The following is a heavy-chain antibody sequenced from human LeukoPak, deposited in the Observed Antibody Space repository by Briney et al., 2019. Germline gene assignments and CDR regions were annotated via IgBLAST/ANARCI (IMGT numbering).Heavy chain of an antibody. D-gene: IGHD4-17*01. CDR1: GFIFSSYW. CDR3: ARAPTVTTKPFFDY. V-gene: IGHV3-7*01. CDR2: IKQDGSVK. J-gene: IGHJ4*02. Sequence: GGSLRLSCAASGFIFSSYWMSWVRQPPCKGLDGVANIKQDGSVKYYVDSVKGRFTISRDNAKNSLYLQMNSLRAEDTAVYYCARAPTVTTKPFFDYWGQGTLVTVSS.